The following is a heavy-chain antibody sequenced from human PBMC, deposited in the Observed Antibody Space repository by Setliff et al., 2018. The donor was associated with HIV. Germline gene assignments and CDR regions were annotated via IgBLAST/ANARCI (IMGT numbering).Heavy chain of an antibody. V-gene: IGHV2-70*11. CDR3: VRMISYSPYFDY. Sequence: SGPTLVNPTPTLTLTCTFSGFSLSTSGMCVSWIRQPPGKALEWLARIDWDDDKYYSTSLKTRLTISKDTSKNQVVLKMTNMDPVDTATYYCVRMISYSPYFDYWGQGTQVTVS. CDR1: GFSLSTSGMC. CDR2: IDWDDDK. D-gene: IGHD1-26*01. J-gene: IGHJ4*02.